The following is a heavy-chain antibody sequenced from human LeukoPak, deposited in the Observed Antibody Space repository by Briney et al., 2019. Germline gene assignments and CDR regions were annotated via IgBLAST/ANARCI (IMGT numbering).Heavy chain of an antibody. D-gene: IGHD6-19*01. J-gene: IGHJ4*02. V-gene: IGHV4-59*01. CDR1: GGSISSYY. Sequence: SETLSLTCTVSGGSISSYYWSWIRQPPGKGLEWIGYIYYSGSTNYNPSLKSRVTISVDTSKNQFSLKLSSVTAADTAVYYCARDVSSGWYYFDYWGQGTLVTVSS. CDR3: ARDVSSGWYYFDY. CDR2: IYYSGST.